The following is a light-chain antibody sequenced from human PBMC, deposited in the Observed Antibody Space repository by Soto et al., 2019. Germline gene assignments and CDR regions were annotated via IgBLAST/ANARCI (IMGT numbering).Light chain of an antibody. J-gene: IGLJ2*01. Sequence: QSALTQPPSASGSPGQSVTISCTGTSSDVGGYNYVSWYQQHPGKPPKLMIYEVSKRPSGVPDRFSGSKSGNTASLTVSGLQAEDEADYYCSSYAGSNNLLFGGGTKVTVL. CDR2: EVS. CDR3: SSYAGSNNLL. V-gene: IGLV2-8*01. CDR1: SSDVGGYNY.